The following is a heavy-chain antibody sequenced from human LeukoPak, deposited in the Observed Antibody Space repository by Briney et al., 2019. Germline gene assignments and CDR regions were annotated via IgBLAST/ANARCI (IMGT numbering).Heavy chain of an antibody. CDR2: INPSGGST. J-gene: IGHJ4*02. CDR1: GYTFTGYY. Sequence: GASVKVSCKASGYTFTGYYMHWVRQAPGQGLEWMGIINPSGGSTSYAQKFQGRVTMTRDTSTSTVYMELSSLRSEDTAVYYCASDSNYDSSGYYYAYWGQGTLVTVSS. V-gene: IGHV1-46*01. CDR3: ASDSNYDSSGYYYAY. D-gene: IGHD3-22*01.